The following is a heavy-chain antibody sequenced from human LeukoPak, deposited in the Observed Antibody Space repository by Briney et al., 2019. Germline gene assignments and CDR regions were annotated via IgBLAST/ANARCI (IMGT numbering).Heavy chain of an antibody. J-gene: IGHJ6*02. Sequence: KSGGSLRLSCAASGFTFSDYYMSWIRQPPGKGLEWIGEIYHSGSTNYNPSLKSRVTISVDKSKNQFSLKLSSVTAADTAVYYCERLWGYDGYAPYGMDVWGQGTTVTVSS. V-gene: IGHV4-34*01. D-gene: IGHD5-12*01. CDR1: GFTFSDYY. CDR2: IYHSGST. CDR3: ERLWGYDGYAPYGMDV.